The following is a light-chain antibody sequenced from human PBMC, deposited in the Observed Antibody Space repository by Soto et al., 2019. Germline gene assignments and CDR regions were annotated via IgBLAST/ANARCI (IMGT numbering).Light chain of an antibody. CDR2: GAS. J-gene: IGKJ1*01. CDR1: QSVSSN. Sequence: DIVMTQSPATLSVSPGESATLSCMASQSVSSNLAWFRQRPGQAPRLLIYGASTRATGIPARFSGSGSGTEFTLTITGLQSEDFAVYYCQQYNIWPRAFGQGTNVDNK. CDR3: QQYNIWPRA. V-gene: IGKV3-15*01.